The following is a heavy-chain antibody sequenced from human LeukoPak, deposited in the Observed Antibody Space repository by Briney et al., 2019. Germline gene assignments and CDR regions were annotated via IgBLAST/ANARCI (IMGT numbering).Heavy chain of an antibody. D-gene: IGHD6-13*01. CDR3: AKWVRQQLVYFDY. J-gene: IGHJ4*02. CDR2: ISGSGGST. V-gene: IGHV3-23*01. Sequence: GGSLRHSCAASGFTFSSSAMSWVRQAPGKGLEWVSAISGSGGSTYYADSVKGRFTISRDNSKNTLYLQMNSLRAEDTAVYYCAKWVRQQLVYFDYWGQGTLVTVSS. CDR1: GFTFSSSA.